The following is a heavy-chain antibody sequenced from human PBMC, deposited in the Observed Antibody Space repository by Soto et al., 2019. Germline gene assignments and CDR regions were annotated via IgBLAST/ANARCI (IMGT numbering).Heavy chain of an antibody. CDR1: GGSIIRYY. J-gene: IGHJ4*02. Sequence: PSETLSLTCSVSGGSIIRYYCSWVLQPPGKGLEWIGHMHYSGNTRYNPSLKSRATVSLDTSKNQFSLKLSSVTAADTAVYYCATSTGWPGFDFWGQGTLVTVSS. V-gene: IGHV4-59*08. CDR3: ATSTGWPGFDF. CDR2: MHYSGNT. D-gene: IGHD2-8*02.